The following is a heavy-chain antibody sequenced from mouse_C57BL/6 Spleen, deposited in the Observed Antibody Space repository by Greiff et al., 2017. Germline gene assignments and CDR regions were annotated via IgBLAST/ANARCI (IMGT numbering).Heavy chain of an antibody. CDR2: INPNNGGT. D-gene: IGHD3-2*02. J-gene: IGHJ2*01. Sequence: EVQLQQPGPELVKPGASVKISCKASGYTFTDYYMNWVKQSHGKSLEWIGDINPNNGGTSYNQKFKGKATLTVDKSSSTAYMELRSLTSEDSAVYYCASGQLRLQDLDYWGQGTTLTVSS. V-gene: IGHV1-26*01. CDR1: GYTFTDYY. CDR3: ASGQLRLQDLDY.